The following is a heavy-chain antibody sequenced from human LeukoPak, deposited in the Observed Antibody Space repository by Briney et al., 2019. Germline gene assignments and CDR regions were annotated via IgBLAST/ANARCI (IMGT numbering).Heavy chain of an antibody. D-gene: IGHD3-10*01. J-gene: IGHJ5*02. CDR3: AKAGAVRSDT. V-gene: IGHV3-30*04. CDR2: IAYDGSNK. Sequence: GWSLTLSCPASGFTFISYAMHWLGQAPGKGLEWVAVIAYDGSNKYYADSVKGRFTISRDNSKNTLYLQMASLRAEDTAIYYCAKAGAVRSDTCGQGTLVTVSS. CDR1: GFTFISYA.